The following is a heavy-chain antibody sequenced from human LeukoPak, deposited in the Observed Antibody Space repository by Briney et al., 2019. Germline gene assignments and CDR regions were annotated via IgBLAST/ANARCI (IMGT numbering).Heavy chain of an antibody. V-gene: IGHV3-7*01. CDR3: ATDSFSFGDLNPVP. D-gene: IGHD3-16*01. J-gene: IGHJ5*02. CDR1: GFTFSSYW. Sequence: PGGSLRLSCAASGFTFSSYWMSWVRQAPGKGLEWVANIIQDGSEKYYVDSVRGRFTISRDNAKSSLYLRMTNLRAEDTAVYYCATDSFSFGDLNPVPWGQGTLVTVSS. CDR2: IIQDGSEK.